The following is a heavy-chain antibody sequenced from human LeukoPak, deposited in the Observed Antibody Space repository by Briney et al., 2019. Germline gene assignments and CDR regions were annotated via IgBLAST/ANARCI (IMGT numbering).Heavy chain of an antibody. CDR1: GGSISSSSYY. CDR2: IYYSGST. V-gene: IGHV4-39*01. Sequence: SETLSLTCTVSGGSISSSSYYWGWIRQPPGKGLECIGSIYYSGSTYYNPSLKSRVTISVDTSKNQFSLKLSSVTAADTAVYYCARRQSGSYKRYFDYWGQGTLVTVSS. D-gene: IGHD1-26*01. CDR3: ARRQSGSYKRYFDY. J-gene: IGHJ4*02.